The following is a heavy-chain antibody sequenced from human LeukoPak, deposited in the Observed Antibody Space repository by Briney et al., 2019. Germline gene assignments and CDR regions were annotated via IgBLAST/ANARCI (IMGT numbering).Heavy chain of an antibody. CDR1: GGSIRSSYYY. D-gene: IGHD2-2*01. Sequence: SETLSLTCTVSGGSIRSSYYYWGWIRQPPGKGLEWIGSIYHSGSTNYNPSLKSRVTISVDKSKNQFSLKLSSVTAADTAVYYCARVVVVVPATTPFDPWGQGTLVTVSS. V-gene: IGHV4-39*07. CDR3: ARVVVVVPATTPFDP. J-gene: IGHJ5*02. CDR2: IYHSGST.